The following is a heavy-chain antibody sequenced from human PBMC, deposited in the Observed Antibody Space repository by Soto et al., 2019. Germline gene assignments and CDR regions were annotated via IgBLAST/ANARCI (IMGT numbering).Heavy chain of an antibody. D-gene: IGHD3-16*02. CDR1: GDSITSSIYY. J-gene: IGHJ4*02. CDR3: TRQATARYRYYYFEF. CDR2: TYYSGTA. V-gene: IGHV4-39*01. Sequence: SETLSVTCTVSGDSITSSIYYWGWIRHPPGKGLEWIGSTYYSGTAYYNPSLKSRVSISVDTSKTQFSLKLTSVTAADTALYYCTRQATARYRYYYFEFWGQGTLVTVSS.